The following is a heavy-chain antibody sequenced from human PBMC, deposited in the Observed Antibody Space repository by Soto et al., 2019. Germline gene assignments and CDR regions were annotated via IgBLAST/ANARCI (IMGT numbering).Heavy chain of an antibody. CDR3: ARDRSSNYDYVWGSYRYQVDY. Sequence: ASVKVSCKASGYTFTSYGISWVRQAPGQGLEWMGWISAYNGNTNYAQKLQGRVTMTTDTSTSTAYMELRSLRSDDTAVYYCARDRSSNYDYVWGSYRYQVDYWGQGTLVTVSS. D-gene: IGHD3-16*02. V-gene: IGHV1-18*04. CDR1: GYTFTSYG. CDR2: ISAYNGNT. J-gene: IGHJ4*02.